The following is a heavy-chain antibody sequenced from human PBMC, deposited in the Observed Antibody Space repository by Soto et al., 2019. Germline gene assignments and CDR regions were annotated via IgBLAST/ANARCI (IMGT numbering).Heavy chain of an antibody. V-gene: IGHV4-59*08. Sequence: QVQLQESGPGLVKPSETLSLTCTVSGGSFSSYYWSWIRQPPGKGLEWIGYIYYSGSTNYNPSLKCRVTISVDTSKSQFSLKLNSMTAADTAVYYCARHNYGSGSTYFDYWGQGTLVTVSS. J-gene: IGHJ4*02. CDR3: ARHNYGSGSTYFDY. D-gene: IGHD3-10*01. CDR2: IYYSGST. CDR1: GGSFSSYY.